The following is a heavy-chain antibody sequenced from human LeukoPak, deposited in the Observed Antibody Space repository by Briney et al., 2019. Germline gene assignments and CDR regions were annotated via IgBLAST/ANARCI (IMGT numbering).Heavy chain of an antibody. V-gene: IGHV4-30-2*01. D-gene: IGHD6-19*01. CDR1: GGSISSGGYS. CDR2: IYHSGST. CDR3: ARTSSGWKRRYYYYGMDV. J-gene: IGHJ6*02. Sequence: SETLSLTCAVSGGSISSGGYSWSWIRQPPGKGLEWIGYIYHSGSTYYNPSLKSRVTISVDRSKNQFSLKLSSVTAADTAVYYCARTSSGWKRRYYYYGMDVWGQGTTVTVSS.